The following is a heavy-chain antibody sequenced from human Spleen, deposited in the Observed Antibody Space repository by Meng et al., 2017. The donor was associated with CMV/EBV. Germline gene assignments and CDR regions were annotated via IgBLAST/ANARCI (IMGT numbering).Heavy chain of an antibody. Sequence: GESLKISCAASGFTFDDYGMTWVRQVPGKGLEWVSGIRWNGDTTGYTDSVKGRFTISRDNAKNSLFLQMNSLRAEDTAVYYCSRTLHFRYYFDYWGQGTLVTVSS. CDR3: SRTLHFRYYFDY. V-gene: IGHV3-20*04. D-gene: IGHD3-3*02. CDR2: IRWNGDTT. J-gene: IGHJ4*02. CDR1: GFTFDDYG.